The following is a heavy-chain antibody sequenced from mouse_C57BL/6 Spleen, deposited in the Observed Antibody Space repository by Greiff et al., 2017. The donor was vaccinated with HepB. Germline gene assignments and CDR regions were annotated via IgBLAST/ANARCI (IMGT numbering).Heavy chain of an antibody. J-gene: IGHJ2*01. V-gene: IGHV14-1*01. CDR1: GFNFKDYY. CDR3: TRGYYYGSSYRY. D-gene: IGHD1-1*01. Sequence: VQLQQSGAELVRPGASVKLSCTASGFNFKDYYMHWVKQRPEQGLEWIGKIDPEDGDTEYDPKFQGKATLTADTSSNTAYLQLSSLTSEDTALYYCTRGYYYGSSYRYWGQGTTLTVSS. CDR2: IDPEDGDT.